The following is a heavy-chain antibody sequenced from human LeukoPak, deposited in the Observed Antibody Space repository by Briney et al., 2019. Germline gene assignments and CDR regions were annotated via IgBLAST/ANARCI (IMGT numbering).Heavy chain of an antibody. Sequence: PSETLSLTCAVYGGSFGGYYWSWIRQPPGKGLEWIGEINHSGSTNYNPSLKSRVTISVDTSKNQFSLKLSSVTAADTAVYYCAKNAEDTAMVHFDYWGQGTLVTVSS. CDR2: INHSGST. J-gene: IGHJ4*02. V-gene: IGHV4-34*01. CDR3: AKNAEDTAMVHFDY. D-gene: IGHD5-18*01. CDR1: GGSFGGYY.